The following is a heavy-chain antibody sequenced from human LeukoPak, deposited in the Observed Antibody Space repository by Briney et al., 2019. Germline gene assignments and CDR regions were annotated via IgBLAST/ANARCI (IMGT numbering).Heavy chain of an antibody. CDR3: AKTGNPATGDY. D-gene: IGHD1-1*01. CDR2: IYSGGYT. J-gene: IGHJ4*02. Sequence: HPGGSLRLSCAASGFTFSSYSMNWVRQAPGKGLEWVSVIYSGGYTYYADSVKGRFTISRDNSKNTLYLQMNSLRAEDTAVYYCAKTGNPATGDYWGQGTLVTVSS. V-gene: IGHV3-53*01. CDR1: GFTFSSYS.